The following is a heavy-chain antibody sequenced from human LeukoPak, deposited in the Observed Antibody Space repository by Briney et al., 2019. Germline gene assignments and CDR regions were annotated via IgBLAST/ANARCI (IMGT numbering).Heavy chain of an antibody. J-gene: IGHJ4*02. V-gene: IGHV4-59*08. D-gene: IGHD4/OR15-4a*01. Sequence: SETLSLTCTVSRGSISPDHCAWIRQPPGKGLEWIGYIFYNGRARYNPSLEGRATLTVDMSKNQVSLKLRSATAADTAMYYCARLVDGANTRVDSWGQGTLVTVSS. CDR2: IFYNGRA. CDR1: RGSISPDH. CDR3: ARLVDGANTRVDS.